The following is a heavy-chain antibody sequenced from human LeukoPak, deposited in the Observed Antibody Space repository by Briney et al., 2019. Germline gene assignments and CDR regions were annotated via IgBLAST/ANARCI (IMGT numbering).Heavy chain of an antibody. CDR3: ASCGGIQLWSYIDY. D-gene: IGHD5-18*01. Sequence: PGGSLRLSCAASGFTFSSYAMHWVRQAPGKGLEWVAVISYDGSNKYYADSVRARFTISRDNSKNTLYLQMNSLRAEDTAVYYCASCGGIQLWSYIDYWGQGTLVTVSS. J-gene: IGHJ4*02. CDR1: GFTFSSYA. CDR2: ISYDGSNK. V-gene: IGHV3-30*04.